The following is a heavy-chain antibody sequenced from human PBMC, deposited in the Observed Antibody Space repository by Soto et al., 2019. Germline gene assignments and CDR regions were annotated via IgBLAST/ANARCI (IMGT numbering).Heavy chain of an antibody. D-gene: IGHD4-17*01. V-gene: IGHV3-64*01. CDR1: GFTFSSYA. Sequence: EVQLVESGGCLVQPGGSLRLSCAASGFTFSSYAMHWVRQAQGKGLEYVSAISSNGGSTYYANSVKGRFTISRDNSKNTLYLQMGSLRAEDMAVYYCARDYGETNWYFDLWGRCTLVTVSS. CDR3: ARDYGETNWYFDL. J-gene: IGHJ2*01. CDR2: ISSNGGST.